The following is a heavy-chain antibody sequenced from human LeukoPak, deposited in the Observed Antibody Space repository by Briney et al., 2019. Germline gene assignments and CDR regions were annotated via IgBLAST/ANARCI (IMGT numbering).Heavy chain of an antibody. D-gene: IGHD6-13*01. CDR1: GGTFSSYA. Sequence: SVKVSCKASGGTFSSYAISWVRQAPGQGLEWMGGIIPIFVTANYAQKFQGRVTITTDESTSTAYMELSSLRSEDTAVYYCARVRYSSSWPYYYYYYMDVWGKGTTVTVSS. CDR2: IIPIFVTA. V-gene: IGHV1-69*05. CDR3: ARVRYSSSWPYYYYYYMDV. J-gene: IGHJ6*03.